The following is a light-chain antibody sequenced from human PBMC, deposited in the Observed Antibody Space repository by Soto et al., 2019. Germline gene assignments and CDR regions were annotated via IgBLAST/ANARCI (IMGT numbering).Light chain of an antibody. CDR1: SSDVGGYNY. CDR3: SSYTRSSTQV. V-gene: IGLV2-14*01. J-gene: IGLJ2*01. Sequence: QSALTQPASVSGSPGQSITIPCTGTSSDVGGYNYVSWYQQHPGKAPKLMIYDVSNRPSGVSNRFSGSKSGNTASLTISGLQAEDEADYYCSSYTRSSTQVFGGGTKLTVL. CDR2: DVS.